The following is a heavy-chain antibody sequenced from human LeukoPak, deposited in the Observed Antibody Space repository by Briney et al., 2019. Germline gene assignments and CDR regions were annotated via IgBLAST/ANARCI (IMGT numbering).Heavy chain of an antibody. V-gene: IGHV4-61*01. J-gene: IGHJ4*02. D-gene: IGHD2-15*01. CDR3: ARDIIPGYCSGGSCYSGIDY. CDR1: GGSVSSGSYY. Sequence: SETLSLTCTVSGGSVSSGSYYWSWIRQPPGKGLEWIGYIYYSGSTNYNPSLKSRVTISVDASKNQFSLKLSSVTAADTAVYYCARDIIPGYCSGGSCYSGIDYWGQGTLVTVSS. CDR2: IYYSGST.